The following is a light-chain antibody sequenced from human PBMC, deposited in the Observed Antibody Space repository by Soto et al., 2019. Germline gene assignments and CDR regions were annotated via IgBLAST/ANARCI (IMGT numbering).Light chain of an antibody. V-gene: IGKV1-6*01. Sequence: IQMTQSPSSLSASVGDRVTITCRASQSSGTYLHWYQQKPGQAPKLLIYAASNLQSGVPSRFRGSRSGTEFTLTVSSLQPADFATYYCLQDHDDSWTFGQGTKVDIK. CDR1: QSSGTY. J-gene: IGKJ1*01. CDR2: AAS. CDR3: LQDHDDSWT.